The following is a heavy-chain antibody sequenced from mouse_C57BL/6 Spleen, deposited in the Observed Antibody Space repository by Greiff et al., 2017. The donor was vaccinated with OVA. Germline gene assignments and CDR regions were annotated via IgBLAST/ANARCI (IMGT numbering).Heavy chain of an antibody. Sequence: DVQLQESGPELVKPGASVKISCKASGYSFTGYYMNWVKQSPEKSLEWIGEINPSTGGTTYNQKFKAKATLTVDKSSSTAYMQLKSLTSEDSAVYYCARRGPYYAMDYWGQGTSVTVSS. CDR1: GYSFTGYY. CDR2: INPSTGGT. V-gene: IGHV1-42*01. J-gene: IGHJ4*01. CDR3: ARRGPYYAMDY.